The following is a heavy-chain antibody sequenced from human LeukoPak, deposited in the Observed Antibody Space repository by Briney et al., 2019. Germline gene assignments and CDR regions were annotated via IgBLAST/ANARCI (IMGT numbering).Heavy chain of an antibody. J-gene: IGHJ4*02. CDR1: GFTFSSNW. CDR3: ARDEYLWSGYYPNQAFDY. CDR2: IKQDGSEK. V-gene: IGHV3-7*01. Sequence: GGSLRLSCAASGFTFSSNWMTWVRQAPGKGLEWVANIKQDGSEKYYVDSVKGRFTISRDNAKKSLHLQMNSLRAEDTAMYYCARDEYLWSGYYPNQAFDYWGQGTLVTVSS. D-gene: IGHD3-3*01.